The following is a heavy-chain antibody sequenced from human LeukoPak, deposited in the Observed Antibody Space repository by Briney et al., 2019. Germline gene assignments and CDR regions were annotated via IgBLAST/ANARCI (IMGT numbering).Heavy chain of an antibody. D-gene: IGHD1-20*01. J-gene: IGHJ4*02. CDR2: ISAHNGNT. CDR1: GYTLTELS. V-gene: IGHV1-18*01. Sequence: GASVKVSCKVSGYTLTELSMHWVRQAPGQGLEWMGWISAHNGNTNYAQKFQGRVTMTTDTSTSTAYMELRSLRSDDTAVYYCARDYNFVPDSWGQGTLVTVSS. CDR3: ARDYNFVPDS.